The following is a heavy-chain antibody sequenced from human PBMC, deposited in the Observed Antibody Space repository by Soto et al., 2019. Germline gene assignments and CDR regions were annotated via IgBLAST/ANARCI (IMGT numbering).Heavy chain of an antibody. J-gene: IGHJ4*02. CDR2: ISGSGGST. CDR3: AKGKVPAAMTFDY. V-gene: IGHV3-23*01. Sequence: PGGSMRLSCEACGFTFSIYAMSWVRQAPGKGLEWVSAISGSGGSTYYADSVKGRFTISRDNSKNTLYLQMNSLRAEDTAVYYCAKGKVPAAMTFDYWGQGTLVTVSS. D-gene: IGHD2-2*01. CDR1: GFTFSIYA.